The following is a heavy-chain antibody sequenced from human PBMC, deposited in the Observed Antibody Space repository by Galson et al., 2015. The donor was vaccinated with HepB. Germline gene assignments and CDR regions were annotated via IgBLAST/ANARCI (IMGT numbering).Heavy chain of an antibody. V-gene: IGHV3-11*01. CDR3: ARDQRASWHGTYDFWGGYWGSAFDI. J-gene: IGHJ3*02. CDR1: GFTFSDYY. CDR2: ISSSGSTI. Sequence: SLRLSCAASGFTFSDYYMSWIRQAPGKGLEWVSYISSSGSTIYYADSVKGRFTISRDNAKNSLYLQMNSLRAEDTAVYYCARDQRASWHGTYDFWGGYWGSAFDIWGQGTMVTVSS. D-gene: IGHD3-3*01.